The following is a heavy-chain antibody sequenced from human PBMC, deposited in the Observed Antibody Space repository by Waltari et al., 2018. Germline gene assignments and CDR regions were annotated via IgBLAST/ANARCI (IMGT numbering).Heavy chain of an antibody. CDR2: INGDGSTT. Sequence: EVQLVESGGGLDQPGESLRLSCAAAGFTFSNSGMYWVRQAPGKGLGWVSRINGDGSTTNYADSVKGRFTISRDNAKNTVYLQMSSLRAEDTAVYYCATPTSSKGIAVALRWGQGTLVPVSS. CDR3: ATPTSSKGIAVALR. V-gene: IGHV3-74*01. D-gene: IGHD6-19*01. CDR1: GFTFSNSG. J-gene: IGHJ4*02.